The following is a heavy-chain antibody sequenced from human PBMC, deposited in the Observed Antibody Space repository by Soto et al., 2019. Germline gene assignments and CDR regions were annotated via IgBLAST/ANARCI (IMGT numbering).Heavy chain of an antibody. CDR1: GFTVSSNY. CDR2: IYSGGST. D-gene: IGHD3-22*01. J-gene: IGHJ5*02. CDR3: VKEGYYYDSSGYYYGWFDP. Sequence: PGGSLRLSCAASGFTVSSNYMSWVRQAPGKGLEWVSVIYSGGSTYYADSVKGRFTISRDNSKNTLYLQMNSLRAEDTAVYYCVKEGYYYDSSGYYYGWFDPWGQGTLVTVSS. V-gene: IGHV3-66*01.